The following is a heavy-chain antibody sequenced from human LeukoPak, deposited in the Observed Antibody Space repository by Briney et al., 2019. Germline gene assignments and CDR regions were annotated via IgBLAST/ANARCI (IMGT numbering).Heavy chain of an antibody. D-gene: IGHD3-10*01. J-gene: IGHJ4*02. CDR1: GFTFSTYG. CDR2: ISFDANNK. Sequence: GRSLRLSCAASGFTFSTYGMHWVRQAPGKGLECVAVISFDANNKYYVDSVKGRFTISRDNSKNTLYLQMNSLRTEDTAVYYCARGGDYGSGSFRWRHFDSWGQGTLVTVSS. V-gene: IGHV3-30*03. CDR3: ARGGDYGSGSFRWRHFDS.